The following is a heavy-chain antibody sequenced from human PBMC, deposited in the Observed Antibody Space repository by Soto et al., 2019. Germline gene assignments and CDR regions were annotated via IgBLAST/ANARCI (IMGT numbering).Heavy chain of an antibody. D-gene: IGHD2-21*02. CDR2: IFSSGST. CDR3: ARDQGVVVTADNWFDP. Sequence: PXGTLSLTCTVSGGSITDYSWVWIRQPSGKGLEWIGRIFSSGSTNYNPSLKGRITMSLDTSKNQFSLKLKSATATDTAVYFCARDQGVVVTADNWFDPWGQGILVTVSS. CDR1: GGSITDYS. J-gene: IGHJ5*02. V-gene: IGHV4-4*07.